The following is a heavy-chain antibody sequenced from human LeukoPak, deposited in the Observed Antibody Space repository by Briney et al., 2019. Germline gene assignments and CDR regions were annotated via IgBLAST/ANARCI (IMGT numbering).Heavy chain of an antibody. D-gene: IGHD3-22*01. CDR2: IWYDGSNK. Sequence: GRSLRLSCAASGFTFSSYGMHWVRQAPGKGLEWVAVIWYDGSNKYYADSVKGRFAISRDNSKNTLYLQMNSLRAEDPAVYYCARDGPPYDSSGYYFPYWGQGTLVTVSS. CDR1: GFTFSSYG. J-gene: IGHJ4*02. V-gene: IGHV3-33*01. CDR3: ARDGPPYDSSGYYFPY.